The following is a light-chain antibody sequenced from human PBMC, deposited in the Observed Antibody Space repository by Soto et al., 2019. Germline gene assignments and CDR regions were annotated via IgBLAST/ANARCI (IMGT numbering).Light chain of an antibody. Sequence: DIVMTQSLLSLPVTLGQPASISCRSSQSLVYSDGNTYLSWFQQRPGQSPRRLIYKVSNRDSGVPDRFSGSGSGTDFTLKISRVEAEDVGVYYCLQAVQWPLTFGQGTRLEI. V-gene: IGKV2-30*01. CDR1: QSLVYSDGNTY. CDR2: KVS. J-gene: IGKJ5*01. CDR3: LQAVQWPLT.